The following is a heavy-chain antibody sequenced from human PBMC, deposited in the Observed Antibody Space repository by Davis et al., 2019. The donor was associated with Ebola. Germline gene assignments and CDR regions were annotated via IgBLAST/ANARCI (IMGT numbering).Heavy chain of an antibody. CDR1: GFTFSSYG. Sequence: PGGSLRLSCAASGFTFSSYGMHWVRQAPGKGLEWVAVISYDGSNKYYADSVKGRFTISRDNSKNTLYLQMNSLRAEDTAVYYCAKDDSPIDYWGQGTLVTVSS. V-gene: IGHV3-30*18. CDR2: ISYDGSNK. D-gene: IGHD2-21*02. CDR3: AKDDSPIDY. J-gene: IGHJ4*02.